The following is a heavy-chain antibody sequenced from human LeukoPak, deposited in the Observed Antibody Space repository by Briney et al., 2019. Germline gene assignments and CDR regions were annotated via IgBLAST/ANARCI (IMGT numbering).Heavy chain of an antibody. Sequence: PSETLSLTCTVSGGSISSYYWSWIRQPAGKGLEWIGRIYTSGSTNYNPSLKSRVTMSVDTSKNQFSLKLSSVTAADTAVYYCASSGGRVYDILTGYYQLFAFDIWGQGTMVTVSS. D-gene: IGHD3-9*01. CDR2: IYTSGST. V-gene: IGHV4-4*07. CDR3: ASSGGRVYDILTGYYQLFAFDI. J-gene: IGHJ3*02. CDR1: GGSISSYY.